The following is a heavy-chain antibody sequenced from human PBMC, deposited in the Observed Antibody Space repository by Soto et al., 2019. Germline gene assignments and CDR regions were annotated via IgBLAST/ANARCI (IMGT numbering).Heavy chain of an antibody. CDR3: AKGRGQNWNFDY. V-gene: IGHV3-23*01. Sequence: EVQLLESGGGSVQPGGSLRLSCVASGFTFRSYAMHCVRRPPGKGLEWVSSISGSGGTAYYADSVKGRFSISRDSLVNTLYPQMSSLRAEDTAVYYCAKGRGQNWNFDYWGQGTLVTVSP. D-gene: IGHD1-1*01. CDR2: ISGSGGTA. CDR1: GFTFRSYA. J-gene: IGHJ4*02.